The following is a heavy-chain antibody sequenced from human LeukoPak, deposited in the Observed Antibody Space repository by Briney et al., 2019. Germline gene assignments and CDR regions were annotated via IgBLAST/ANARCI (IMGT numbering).Heavy chain of an antibody. CDR1: GFTFSSYA. CDR2: ISYDGSNK. CDR3: ARDVDHGYGDYSPSYCFDY. J-gene: IGHJ4*02. V-gene: IGHV3-30-3*01. D-gene: IGHD4-17*01. Sequence: GGSLRLSCAASGFTFSSYAMHWVRQAPGKGLEWVAVISYDGSNKYYADSVKGRFTISRDNSKNTLYLQMNSLRAEDTAVYYCARDVDHGYGDYSPSYCFDYWGQGTLVTVSS.